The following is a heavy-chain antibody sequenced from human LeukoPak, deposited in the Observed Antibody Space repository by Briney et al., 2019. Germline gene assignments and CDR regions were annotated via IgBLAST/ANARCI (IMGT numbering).Heavy chain of an antibody. CDR1: GFTVSSNE. CDR3: AKDSSYSRRQQQYYYYYYMDV. V-gene: IGHV3-38-3*01. D-gene: IGHD6-13*01. Sequence: GGSLRLSCAASGFTVSSNEMSWVRQAPGKGLEWVSSISGGSTYYADSRKGRFTISRDNSKNTLHLQMNSLRAEDTAVYYCAKDSSYSRRQQQYYYYYYMDVWGKGTTVTISS. CDR2: ISGGST. J-gene: IGHJ6*03.